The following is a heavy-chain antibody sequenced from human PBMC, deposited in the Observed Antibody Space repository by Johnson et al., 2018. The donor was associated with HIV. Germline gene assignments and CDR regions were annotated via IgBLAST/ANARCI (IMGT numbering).Heavy chain of an antibody. CDR1: GFTFSSYG. D-gene: IGHD1-26*01. CDR3: AKVHFSGSYPGDAFDI. J-gene: IGHJ3*02. CDR2: ISSDGSNN. Sequence: QEKLVESGGGVVQPGRSLRLSCAASGFTFSSYGMHWVRQAPGKGLERVAVISSDGSNNYYADSVTGLFPFSRYNSKNTLDLQMNSLRAEDTAVYYCAKVHFSGSYPGDAFDIWGQGTMVTVSS. V-gene: IGHV3-30*18.